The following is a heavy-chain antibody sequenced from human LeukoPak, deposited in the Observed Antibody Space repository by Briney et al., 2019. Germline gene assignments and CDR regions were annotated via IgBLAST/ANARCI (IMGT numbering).Heavy chain of an antibody. D-gene: IGHD3-22*01. CDR2: INPNSGGT. Sequence: GASVKVSCKASGYTFTGYYMHWVRQAPGQGLEWMGWINPNSGGTNYAQKFQGRVTMTRDTSISTAYMELSRLRSDDTAVYYCARGITMIVVTSEGDALDIWGQGTMVTVSS. V-gene: IGHV1-2*02. CDR3: ARGITMIVVTSEGDALDI. CDR1: GYTFTGYY. J-gene: IGHJ3*02.